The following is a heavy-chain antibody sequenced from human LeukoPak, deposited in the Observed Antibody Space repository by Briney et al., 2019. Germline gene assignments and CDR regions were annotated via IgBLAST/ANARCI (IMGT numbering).Heavy chain of an antibody. D-gene: IGHD3-10*01. CDR2: IYYGRSS. CDR1: TGSISSSSYY. J-gene: IGHJ4*02. V-gene: IGHV4-39*01. CDR3: ARHADSGFGELAFDY. Sequence: SETLSLTCTVSTGSISSSSYYWGWIRQPLGKGLEWIGSIYYGRSSYYNPSLKSRVTISVDTSKNQFYLKLSSVTAADTAVYYCARHADSGFGELAFDYWGQGTLVTVSS.